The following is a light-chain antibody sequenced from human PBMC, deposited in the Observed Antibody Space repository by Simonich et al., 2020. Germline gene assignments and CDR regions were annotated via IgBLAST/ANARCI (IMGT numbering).Light chain of an antibody. CDR3: MQSIQLPWT. V-gene: IGKV2D-29*02. CDR1: QSLLHRDGKTY. Sequence: DIVMTQTPLSLSVTPGQPASISCKSSQSLLHRDGKTYLYWYLQKPGQSPQLLIYEVSHGFSGVPDRFSGSGSGTDFTLKSSRVEAEDVGVYYCMQSIQLPWTFGQGTKVEIK. CDR2: EVS. J-gene: IGKJ1*01.